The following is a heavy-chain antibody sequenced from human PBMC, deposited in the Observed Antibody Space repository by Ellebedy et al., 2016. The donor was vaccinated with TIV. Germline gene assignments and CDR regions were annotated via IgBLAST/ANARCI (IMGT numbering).Heavy chain of an antibody. D-gene: IGHD3-10*01. J-gene: IGHJ4*02. Sequence: GESLKISCVASGFSFSDYSMSWVRQAPGKGLEWVSRISLSVNTMYYADSVQGRFTISRDNAKNSLFLQMNNLRAEDTAVYYCARDSGRRRSWDNDHWGQGTLVTVSS. V-gene: IGHV3-11*01. CDR1: GFSFSDYS. CDR3: ARDSGRRRSWDNDH. CDR2: ISLSVNTM.